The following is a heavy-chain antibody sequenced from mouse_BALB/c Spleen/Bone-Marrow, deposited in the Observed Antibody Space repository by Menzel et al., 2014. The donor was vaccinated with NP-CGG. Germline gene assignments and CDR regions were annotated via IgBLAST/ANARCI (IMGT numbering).Heavy chain of an antibody. CDR2: IDPSDSET. D-gene: IGHD1-2*01. Sequence: VQLQQSGPQLVRPGASVKISCKASGYSFTSYWMHWVKQRPGQGLEWIGMIDPSDSETRLNQKFKDKATLTVDKSSSTAYMQLSSPTSEDSAVYYCVRDGITTATYYYAMDYWGQGTSVTVSS. V-gene: IGHV1S126*01. CDR3: VRDGITTATYYYAMDY. J-gene: IGHJ4*01. CDR1: GYSFTSYW.